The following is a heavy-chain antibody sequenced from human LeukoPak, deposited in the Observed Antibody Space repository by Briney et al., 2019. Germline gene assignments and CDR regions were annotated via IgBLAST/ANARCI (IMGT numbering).Heavy chain of an antibody. CDR3: ARDHCSGGSCLDV. CDR1: GFTFSSYS. V-gene: IGHV3-21*01. Sequence: GGSLRLSCAASGFTFSSYSMNWVRQAPGKGLEWVSSISSSSNYIYCADSLKGRFIISRDNAKNSLYLQMNSQRAEDTAVYYCARDHCSGGSCLDVWGKGTTVTVSS. CDR2: ISSSSNYI. J-gene: IGHJ6*04. D-gene: IGHD2-15*01.